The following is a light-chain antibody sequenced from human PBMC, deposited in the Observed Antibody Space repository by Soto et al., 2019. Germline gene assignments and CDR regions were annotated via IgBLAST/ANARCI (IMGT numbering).Light chain of an antibody. CDR3: CSYAGSSSVV. Sequence: QSALTQPASVSGSPGQSITISCTGTSRDVGTYTLVSWYQHYPGKAPKLIICEGSKRPSGVSNRFSASKTGRTASLTISGLQPEDEADYYCCSYAGSSSVVFGGGTKLTVL. J-gene: IGLJ2*01. V-gene: IGLV2-23*01. CDR1: SRDVGTYTL. CDR2: EGS.